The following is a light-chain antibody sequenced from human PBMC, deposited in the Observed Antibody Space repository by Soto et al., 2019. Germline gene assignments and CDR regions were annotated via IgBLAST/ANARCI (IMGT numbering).Light chain of an antibody. CDR3: QQYKSFSLP. CDR2: KTS. CDR1: QSINNW. V-gene: IGKV1-5*03. Sequence: DIQMTQSPSTLSASVGYRVTITCRASQSINNWLAWYQQKPGTDPKLLIYKTSDLESGVPSRFSGSGSGTEFSLTISSLQPDDFATYYCQQYKSFSLPFGGGTRVEVQ. J-gene: IGKJ4*01.